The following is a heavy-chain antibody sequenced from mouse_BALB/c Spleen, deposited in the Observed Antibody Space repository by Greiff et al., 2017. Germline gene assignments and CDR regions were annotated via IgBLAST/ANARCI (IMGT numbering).Heavy chain of an antibody. D-gene: IGHD2-2*01. V-gene: IGHV3-8*02. CDR3: ARWRYGYDDAMDY. CDR1: GDSITSGY. CDR2: ISYSGST. J-gene: IGHJ4*01. Sequence: EVKLQESGPSLVKPSQTLSLTCSVTGDSITSGYWNWIRKFPGNKLEYMGYISYSGSTYYNPSLKSRISITRDTSKNQYYLQLNSVSTEDTATYYCARWRYGYDDAMDYWGQGTSVTVSA.